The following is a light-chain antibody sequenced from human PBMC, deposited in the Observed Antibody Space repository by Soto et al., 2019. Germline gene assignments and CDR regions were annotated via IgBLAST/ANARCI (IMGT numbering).Light chain of an antibody. CDR3: QQSYSPPRT. V-gene: IGKV1-39*01. CDR1: QSVRTH. Sequence: DIQMTQSPSSLSASIGDRVTITCRASQSVRTHLNWYHQKPGKAPQLLIYAASSLQAGVPSRFSGSGSGTEFTLTISSLHPEDVGDYCCQQSYSPPRTFGQGTNLEIK. CDR2: AAS. J-gene: IGKJ2*01.